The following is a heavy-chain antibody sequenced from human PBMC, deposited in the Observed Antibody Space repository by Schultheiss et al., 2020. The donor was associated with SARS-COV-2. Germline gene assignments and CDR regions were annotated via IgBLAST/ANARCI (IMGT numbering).Heavy chain of an antibody. V-gene: IGHV1-2*04. CDR2: INPNSGGT. J-gene: IGHJ6*02. Sequence: ASVKVSCKASGYTFTGYYMHWVRQAPGQGLEWMGWINPNSGGTNYAQKFQGWVTMTRDTSISTAYMELSRLRSDDTAVYYCARSIAARLYGMDVWGQGTTVTVSS. D-gene: IGHD6-6*01. CDR1: GYTFTGYY. CDR3: ARSIAARLYGMDV.